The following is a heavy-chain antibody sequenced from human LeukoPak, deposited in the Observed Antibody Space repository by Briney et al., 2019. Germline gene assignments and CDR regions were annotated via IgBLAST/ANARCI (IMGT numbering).Heavy chain of an antibody. CDR3: ASSYDYGGNLPFDY. CDR2: TYYGSKWYS. V-gene: IGHV6-1*01. Sequence: SQTLSLTCAISGDSVSSNSAAWNWIRQSPSRGLEWLGRTYYGSKWYSDYAVSLKGRITINPDTSKNQFSLQLNSVTPEDTAVYYCASSYDYGGNLPFDYWGQGSLVTVSS. D-gene: IGHD4-23*01. CDR1: GDSVSSNSAA. J-gene: IGHJ4*02.